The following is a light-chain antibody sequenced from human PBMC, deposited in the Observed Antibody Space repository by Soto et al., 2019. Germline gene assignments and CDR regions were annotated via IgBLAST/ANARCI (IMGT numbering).Light chain of an antibody. CDR3: QQYNNWWT. J-gene: IGKJ1*01. CDR1: QSVSSN. V-gene: IGKV3-15*01. Sequence: EIVITQSPATLSVSKGERATLSCRASQSVSSNLAWYQQKPGQAPRLLIYGASTRATGIPARFSGSGSGTEFTPTISSLQSEDFAVYYCQQYNNWWTFGQGTK. CDR2: GAS.